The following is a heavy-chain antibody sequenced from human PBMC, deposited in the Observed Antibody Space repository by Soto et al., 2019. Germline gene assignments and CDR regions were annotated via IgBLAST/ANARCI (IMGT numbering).Heavy chain of an antibody. CDR1: GYSFNDYG. CDR3: ARCYCSVGSCYTCWHSDL. CDR2: IGPYEGVT. D-gene: IGHD2-15*01. V-gene: IGHV1-18*01. Sequence: QVPLEQSGAEVKKPGASVRVSCKASGYSFNDYGMSWVRQAPGQGLEWMGWIGPYEGVTNHAQTFQGRVTMTVDASTTTADMELRSLRSDDTAIYYCARCYCSVGSCYTCWHSDLWGPGTLVTVTA. J-gene: IGHJ2*01.